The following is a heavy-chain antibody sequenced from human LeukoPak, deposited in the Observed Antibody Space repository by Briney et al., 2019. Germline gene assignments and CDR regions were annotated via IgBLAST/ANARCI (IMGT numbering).Heavy chain of an antibody. D-gene: IGHD6-19*01. V-gene: IGHV1-2*02. Sequence: ASVKVSCKAIGYTFTGYYMHWVRQAPGQGLEWVGGIDPKSGDTNYAQKFQGRVTMTRDTSISTAFMELSWLRSDDTAVYYCTRATGSGWSFYFGCWGQGTLVTVAS. CDR3: TRATGSGWSFYFGC. CDR2: IDPKSGDT. CDR1: GYTFTGYY. J-gene: IGHJ4*02.